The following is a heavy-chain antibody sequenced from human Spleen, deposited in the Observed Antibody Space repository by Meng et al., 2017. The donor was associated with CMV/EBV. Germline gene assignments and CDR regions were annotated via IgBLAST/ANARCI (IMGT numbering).Heavy chain of an antibody. V-gene: IGHV1-46*02. CDR1: GNTFDGYD. CDR3: SKGVPAAPNTYFQH. D-gene: IGHD2-2*01. J-gene: IGHJ1*01. CDR2: INPSGGST. Sequence: SGNTFDGYDMHWVRQAPGQGLEWMGIINPSGGSTSYAQKFQGRVTMTRDTSTSTVYMELSSLRSEDTAVYYCSKGVPAAPNTYFQHWGQGTLVTVSS.